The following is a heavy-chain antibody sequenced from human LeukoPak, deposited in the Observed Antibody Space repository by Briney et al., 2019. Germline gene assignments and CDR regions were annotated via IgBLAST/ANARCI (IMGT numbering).Heavy chain of an antibody. CDR2: IDHSVST. V-gene: IGHV4-4*02. Sequence: SETLSLTCAVSGGSLSSSNWWSWVRQPPGKGREWIGEIDHSVSTNYTPSLKSRVTISVDKSKNQFSLKLSSVTAADTAVYYCARDAVGATRWFDPWGQGTLVTVSS. CDR1: GGSLSSSNW. J-gene: IGHJ5*02. D-gene: IGHD1-26*01. CDR3: ARDAVGATRWFDP.